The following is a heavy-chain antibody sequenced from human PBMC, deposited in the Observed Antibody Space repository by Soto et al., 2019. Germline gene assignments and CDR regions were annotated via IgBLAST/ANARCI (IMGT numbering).Heavy chain of an antibody. J-gene: IGHJ6*02. CDR1: GYTISNYG. Sequence: GASVKVSCKSSGYTISNYGISCVRQGPGQGLEWMGWISGYNGNTHYEEKVQDRIKMATDTSTSTTYLELRSLRSDDTAVYFCARDPGFGFGYSYAFAMDVWGQGTTVTVSS. D-gene: IGHD5-18*01. CDR3: ARDPGFGFGYSYAFAMDV. V-gene: IGHV1-18*01. CDR2: ISGYNGNT.